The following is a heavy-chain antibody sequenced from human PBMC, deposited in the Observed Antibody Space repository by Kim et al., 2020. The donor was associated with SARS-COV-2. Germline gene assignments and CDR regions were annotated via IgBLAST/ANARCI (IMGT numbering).Heavy chain of an antibody. J-gene: IGHJ1*01. Sequence: GGSLRLSCAASGFTFGDYAMHWVRQAPGKGLEWVSGISWNSGSIVYADSVKGRFTISRDNAKNSLYLQMNSLRAEDTALYYCAKAEGSSWGEYFQHWGQGTLVTVSS. V-gene: IGHV3-9*01. CDR1: GFTFGDYA. D-gene: IGHD6-13*01. CDR2: ISWNSGSI. CDR3: AKAEGSSWGEYFQH.